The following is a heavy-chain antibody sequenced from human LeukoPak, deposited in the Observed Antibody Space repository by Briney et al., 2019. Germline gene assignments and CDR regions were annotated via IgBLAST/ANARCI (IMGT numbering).Heavy chain of an antibody. Sequence: GGSLRLSCAASGFTFSSYSMNWVSQAPGKGLEWVSSISSSSSYIYYADSVKGRFTISRENAKNSLYLQMNSLRAKDRAVYYCARDAGYSSSWYCYWGQGTLVTVSS. D-gene: IGHD6-13*01. CDR3: ARDAGYSSSWYCY. CDR2: ISSSSSYI. J-gene: IGHJ4*02. CDR1: GFTFSSYS. V-gene: IGHV3-21*01.